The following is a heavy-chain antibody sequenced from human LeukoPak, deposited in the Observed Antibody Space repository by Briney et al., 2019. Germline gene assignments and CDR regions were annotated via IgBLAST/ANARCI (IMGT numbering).Heavy chain of an antibody. J-gene: IGHJ3*02. CDR2: INHSGST. Sequence: SETLSLTCAVYGGYFTNYYWSWIRQPPGKGLEWIGEINHSGSTKYNPSLKSRVPISIDTSKNQLSLKLSSVTAADTAVYSCVRHVARAFDIWGQGTKVTVSS. CDR1: GGYFTNYY. CDR3: VRHVARAFDI. V-gene: IGHV4-34*01.